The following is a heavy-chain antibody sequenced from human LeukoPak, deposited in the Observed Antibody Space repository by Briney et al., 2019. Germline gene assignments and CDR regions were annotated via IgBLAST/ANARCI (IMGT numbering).Heavy chain of an antibody. CDR1: GFTFYDYA. J-gene: IGHJ4*02. Sequence: GGSLRLSCAASGFTFYDYAMHWVRQAPGKSLVWVSLISGDGGSTYYADSVKGRFTISRDNSKNSLYLQMNSLRTEDIALYYCAKDGGSGSYLDYWGQGTLVTVSS. V-gene: IGHV3-43*02. CDR3: AKDGGSGSYLDY. D-gene: IGHD1-26*01. CDR2: ISGDGGST.